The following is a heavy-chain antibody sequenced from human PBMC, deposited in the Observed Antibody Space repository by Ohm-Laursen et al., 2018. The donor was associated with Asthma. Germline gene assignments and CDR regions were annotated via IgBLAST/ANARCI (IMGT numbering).Heavy chain of an antibody. D-gene: IGHD2-15*01. CDR1: GASFSTYY. Sequence: GTLPLTCTLSGASFSTYYWGWIRQPPGKGLEWIGYIYSTGSTNYNPSLESRVTISLDSSKNQFSLKLSSVTAADTAVYYCARDYSGLVYYYGMDVWGQGTTVTVSS. CDR2: IYSTGST. V-gene: IGHV4-4*08. CDR3: ARDYSGLVYYYGMDV. J-gene: IGHJ6*02.